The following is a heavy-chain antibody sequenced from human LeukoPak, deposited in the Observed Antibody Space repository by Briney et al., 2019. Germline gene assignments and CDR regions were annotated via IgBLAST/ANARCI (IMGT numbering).Heavy chain of an antibody. CDR1: GFTFSNYA. Sequence: PGGSLRLSCAASGFTFSNYAMSWVRQAPGKGLEWVSAISGSGDSTYYADSVKGRFTISRDNAKNSLYLQMNSLRAEDTAVYYCAREGIAAAVYDYWGQGTLVTVSS. J-gene: IGHJ4*02. V-gene: IGHV3-23*01. D-gene: IGHD6-13*01. CDR2: ISGSGDST. CDR3: AREGIAAAVYDY.